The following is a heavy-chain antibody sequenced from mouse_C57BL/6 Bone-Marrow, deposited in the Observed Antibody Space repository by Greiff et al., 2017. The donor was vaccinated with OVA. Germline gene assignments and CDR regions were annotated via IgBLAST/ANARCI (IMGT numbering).Heavy chain of an antibody. V-gene: IGHV5-2*01. Sequence: EVNVVESGGGLVQPGESLKLSCESNEYEFPSHDMSWVRKTPEKRLELVAAINSDGGSTYYPDTMERRFIISRDNTKKTLYLQMSSLRSEDTALYYCARHLYYDYDDAYAMDYWGQGTSVTVSS. CDR1: EYEFPSHD. CDR2: INSDGGST. D-gene: IGHD2-4*01. CDR3: ARHLYYDYDDAYAMDY. J-gene: IGHJ4*01.